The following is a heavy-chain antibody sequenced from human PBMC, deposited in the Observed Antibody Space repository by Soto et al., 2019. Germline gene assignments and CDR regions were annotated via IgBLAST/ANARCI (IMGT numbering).Heavy chain of an antibody. CDR3: AKDRRDGEYNSVYDF. CDR2: MSFDGTYK. D-gene: IGHD4-17*01. CDR1: GSRFSASG. J-gene: IGHJ4*02. Sequence: QVQLAESGGGVVKPGRSLRLPCIGSGSRFSASGWHWVRQAPGKGLGWVAMMSFDGTYKYSADSVKGRFIISRDNSKNTLFLQMNSLRAGDTAVYYCAKDRRDGEYNSVYDFWGQGTLVTVSS. V-gene: IGHV3-30*18.